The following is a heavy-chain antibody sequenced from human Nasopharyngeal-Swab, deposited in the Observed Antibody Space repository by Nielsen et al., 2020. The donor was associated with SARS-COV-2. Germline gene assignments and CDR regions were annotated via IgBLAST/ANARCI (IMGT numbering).Heavy chain of an antibody. CDR3: ARVGLHYYDSSGPFDY. CDR2: ISSSGSTI. J-gene: IGHJ4*02. D-gene: IGHD3-22*01. CDR1: GFTFSSYD. Sequence: GESLKISCAASGFTFSSYDMNWVRQAPGKGLEWVSYISSSGSTIYYADSVKGRFTISRDNAKNSLYLQMNSLRAEDTAAYYCARVGLHYYDSSGPFDYWGQGTLVTGAS. V-gene: IGHV3-48*03.